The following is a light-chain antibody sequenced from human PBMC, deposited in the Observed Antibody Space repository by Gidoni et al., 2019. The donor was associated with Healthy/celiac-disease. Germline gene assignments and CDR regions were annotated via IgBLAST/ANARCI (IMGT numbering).Light chain of an antibody. V-gene: IGLV2-14*03. CDR1: SSDVGGYDY. Sequence: LTPPAPVSGSPGQSITISCTGTSSDVGGYDYVSWYQQHPGKAPRLMIYDVSNRPSGVSNRFSGSKSDNTASLTISGLQAEDEADYYCSSYTSSSTLVFGGGTKLTVL. CDR2: DVS. J-gene: IGLJ3*02. CDR3: SSYTSSSTLV.